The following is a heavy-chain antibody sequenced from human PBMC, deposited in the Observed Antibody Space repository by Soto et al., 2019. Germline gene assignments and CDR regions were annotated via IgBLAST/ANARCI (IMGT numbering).Heavy chain of an antibody. CDR1: GFTFSTHA. Sequence: QVQLVESGGGVVQPGRSLRLSCAASGFTFSTHAMHWVRQAPGKGLECVAIVSFDGSNKYYADSVKGRFTISRDNSKNTLYLQMRGLTPEDTAFYYCAIDQTGITTAGGGRIDRWGQGTLVTVSS. D-gene: IGHD6-13*01. CDR3: AIDQTGITTAGGGRIDR. V-gene: IGHV3-30-3*01. J-gene: IGHJ5*02. CDR2: VSFDGSNK.